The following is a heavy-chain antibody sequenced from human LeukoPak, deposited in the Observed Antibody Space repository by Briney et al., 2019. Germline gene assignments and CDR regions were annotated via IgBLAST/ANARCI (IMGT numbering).Heavy chain of an antibody. J-gene: IGHJ4*02. V-gene: IGHV1-18*01. CDR1: GYTFTSYG. Sequence: ASVKVSCKASGYTFTSYGISWVRQAPGQGLEWMGWISAYNGNTNYAQKLQGRVTMTTDTSTSTAYMELRSLRSDDTAVYYCASSYCSTTSCFDWGQGTLVTVSS. CDR2: ISAYNGNT. D-gene: IGHD2-2*01. CDR3: ASSYCSTTSCFD.